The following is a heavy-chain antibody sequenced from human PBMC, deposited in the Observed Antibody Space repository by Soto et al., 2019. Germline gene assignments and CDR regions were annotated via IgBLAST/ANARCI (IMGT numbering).Heavy chain of an antibody. Sequence: WGTLSLTCAVYEGSRDRYYWCWIRLRPGKGLEWIGEITHSGSTNYNPSLKSRVTISVDTSKNQFALKLSSVTAADTAVYYCARRAMVRGVYGRDGNYYGMDVWGQVTTDT. CDR2: ITHSGST. D-gene: IGHD3-10*01. CDR3: ARRAMVRGVYGRDGNYYGMDV. J-gene: IGHJ6*02. V-gene: IGHV4-34*01. CDR1: EGSRDRYY.